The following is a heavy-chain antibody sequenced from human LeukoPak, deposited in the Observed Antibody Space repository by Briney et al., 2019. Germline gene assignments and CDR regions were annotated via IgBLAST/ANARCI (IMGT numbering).Heavy chain of an antibody. CDR2: IDTSGNT. V-gene: IGHV4-61*02. Sequence: SETLSLTCTVSGGSISSGSYYWSWIRQPPGKGLEWIGRIDTSGNTNYNPSLKSRVTLSLDTSKKQFSLKLSSVTAADTAVYYCARDQGSGWFDPWGQGTLVTVSS. CDR3: ARDQGSGWFDP. J-gene: IGHJ5*02. CDR1: GGSISSGSYY.